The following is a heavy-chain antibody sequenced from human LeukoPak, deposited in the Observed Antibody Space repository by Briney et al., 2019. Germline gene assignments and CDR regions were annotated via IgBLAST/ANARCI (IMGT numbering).Heavy chain of an antibody. CDR3: ARGRLRLGLPGFDY. V-gene: IGHV1-2*02. CDR1: GYTFTDYY. J-gene: IGHJ4*02. Sequence: ASVKVSCKASGYTFTDYYMHWVRQAPGQGLEWVGWINPNSGGTYYAQKFQGRVTITTDESTSTAYMELSSLRSEDTAVYYCARGRLRLGLPGFDYWGQGTLVTVSS. D-gene: IGHD3-16*01. CDR2: INPNSGGT.